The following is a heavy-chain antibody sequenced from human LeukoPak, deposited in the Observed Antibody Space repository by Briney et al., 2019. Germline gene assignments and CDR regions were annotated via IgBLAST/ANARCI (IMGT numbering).Heavy chain of an antibody. CDR1: GFSFSSYW. Sequence: GGSLGLSCAASGFSFSSYWMSWVRQAPGKGLEWVANINQDGGEIYYVDSVKGRFTISRDNAKNSLYLQMNSLRVEDTAVYYCATDKVEGATRLDNWGQGTLVTVFS. CDR3: ATDKVEGATRLDN. V-gene: IGHV3-7*03. J-gene: IGHJ4*02. D-gene: IGHD1-26*01. CDR2: INQDGGEI.